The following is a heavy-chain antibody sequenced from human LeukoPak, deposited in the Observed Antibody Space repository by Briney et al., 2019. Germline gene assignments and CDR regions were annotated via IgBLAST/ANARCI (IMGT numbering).Heavy chain of an antibody. D-gene: IGHD1-1*01. CDR3: VQTTSWPGLDY. J-gene: IGHJ4*02. CDR1: GVSINRFD. CDR2: IYSGVPT. V-gene: IGHV4-4*09. Sequence: SETLSLTCTTSGVSINRFDWSWVRQPPGKGLEWIGNIYSGVPTYFNPSLKSRVTISVDTSKNQFSLNLTSVTAADTAMYYCVQTTSWPGLDYWGQGILVTVSS.